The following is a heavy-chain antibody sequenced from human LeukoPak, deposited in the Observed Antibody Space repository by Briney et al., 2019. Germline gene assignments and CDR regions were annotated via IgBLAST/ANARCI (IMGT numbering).Heavy chain of an antibody. V-gene: IGHV3-21*01. D-gene: IGHD1-26*01. CDR1: GFSFSSYS. J-gene: IGHJ4*02. Sequence: GGSLRLSCAASGFSFSSYSMNWVRQAPGKGLEWVSSISSSSSYIYYADSVKGRFTISRDNAKNSLYLQMNSLRAEDTAVYYCARVNGGATAYWGQGTLVTVSS. CDR2: ISSSSSYI. CDR3: ARVNGGATAY.